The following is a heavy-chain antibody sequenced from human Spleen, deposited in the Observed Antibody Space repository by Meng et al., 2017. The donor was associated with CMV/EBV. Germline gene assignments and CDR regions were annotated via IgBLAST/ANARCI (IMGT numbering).Heavy chain of an antibody. D-gene: IGHD3-22*01. CDR1: GGSISSSSYY. Sequence: VAGGSISSSSYYWGWIRQPPGKGLEWIGSIYYSGSTYYNPSLKSRVTISVDTSKNQFSLKLSSVTAADTAVYYCARHKSNYEYFDYWGQGTLVTVSS. CDR2: IYYSGST. CDR3: ARHKSNYEYFDY. J-gene: IGHJ4*02. V-gene: IGHV4-39*01.